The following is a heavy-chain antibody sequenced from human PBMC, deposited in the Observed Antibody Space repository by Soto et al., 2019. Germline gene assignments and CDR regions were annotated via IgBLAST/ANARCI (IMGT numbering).Heavy chain of an antibody. V-gene: IGHV3-64D*08. D-gene: IGHD6-6*01. CDR3: ARVGGQLVPGFDY. Sequence: LRLSCSASGFTFSTYAMHWVRQAPGKGLEFVSTISSNGGSTYYADSVKGRFTVSRDNSMNTLYLQMSSLTAEDTAVYYCARVGGQLVPGFDYWGQGTLVTVSS. J-gene: IGHJ4*02. CDR2: ISSNGGST. CDR1: GFTFSTYA.